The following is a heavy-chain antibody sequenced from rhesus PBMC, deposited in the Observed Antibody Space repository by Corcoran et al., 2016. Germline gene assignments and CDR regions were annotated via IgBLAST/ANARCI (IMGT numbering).Heavy chain of an antibody. J-gene: IGHJ4*01. CDR3: TRVGYSGRSPPLYYFDY. Sequence: EVQLVESGGGLVQPGGSLRLSCAASGFTFSSYGMSWVRQAPGTGLEGVSSINSASSYIYYASSVKGQFTISRDNAKNSLSLQMNSLRAEDTTVYYCTRVGYSGRSPPLYYFDYWGQGVLVTVSS. CDR2: INSASSYI. CDR1: GFTFSSYG. D-gene: IGHD6-19*01. V-gene: IGHV3S16*01.